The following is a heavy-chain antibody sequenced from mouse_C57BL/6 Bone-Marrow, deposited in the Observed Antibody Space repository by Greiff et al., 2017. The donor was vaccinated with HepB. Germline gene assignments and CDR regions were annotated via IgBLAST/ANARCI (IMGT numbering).Heavy chain of an antibody. D-gene: IGHD2-4*01. CDR2: ISDGGSYT. CDR3: ASYYDYDAGDYAMDY. Sequence: EVMLVESGGGLVKPGGSLKLSCAASGFTFSSYAMSWVRQTPEKRLEWVATISDGGSYTYYPDNVKGRFTISRDNAKNNLYLQMSHLKSEDTAMYYCASYYDYDAGDYAMDYWGQGTSVTVSS. CDR1: GFTFSSYA. V-gene: IGHV5-4*03. J-gene: IGHJ4*01.